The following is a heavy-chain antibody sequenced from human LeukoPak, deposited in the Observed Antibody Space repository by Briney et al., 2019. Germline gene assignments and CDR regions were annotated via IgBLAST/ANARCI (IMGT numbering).Heavy chain of an antibody. CDR1: GFTFDDYA. Sequence: GGSLRLSCAASGFTFDDYAMHWVRQAPGKGLEWVSGISWNSGSIGYADSVKGRFTISRDNSKNSLYLQMSSLRADDTAVYYCARDATRGGDNDYWGQGTRVIVSS. J-gene: IGHJ4*02. V-gene: IGHV3-9*01. D-gene: IGHD2-21*02. CDR3: ARDATRGGDNDY. CDR2: ISWNSGSI.